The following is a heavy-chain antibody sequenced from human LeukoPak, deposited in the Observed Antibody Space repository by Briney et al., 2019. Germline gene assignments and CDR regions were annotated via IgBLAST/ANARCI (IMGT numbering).Heavy chain of an antibody. CDR1: GFTFSSYG. CDR3: ARGDYNDGAGYLDH. D-gene: IGHD3-22*01. Sequence: PGRSLRLSCAASGFTFSSYGMHWVRQAPGKGLEWVAVIWYDGSNKYYADSVKGRFTISRDNSKNTLYLQMNSLRAEDTAVYYCARGDYNDGAGYLDHWGQGTLVPVSS. J-gene: IGHJ5*02. CDR2: IWYDGSNK. V-gene: IGHV3-33*01.